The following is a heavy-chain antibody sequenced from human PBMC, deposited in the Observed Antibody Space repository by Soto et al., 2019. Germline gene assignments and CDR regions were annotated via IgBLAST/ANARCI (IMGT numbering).Heavy chain of an antibody. D-gene: IGHD6-19*01. CDR3: AKSLWDTSGWKTDY. J-gene: IGHJ4*02. CDR1: GDSISSLY. CDR2: IYYSGSI. Sequence: SETLSLTCTVSGDSISSLYVSWIRQPPGKGLEWIGYIYYSGSINYNPSLKSRVTISVDPSKNQFSLRLSSVTAADTAVYYCAKSLWDTSGWKTDYWGQGTLVTVSS. V-gene: IGHV4-59*03.